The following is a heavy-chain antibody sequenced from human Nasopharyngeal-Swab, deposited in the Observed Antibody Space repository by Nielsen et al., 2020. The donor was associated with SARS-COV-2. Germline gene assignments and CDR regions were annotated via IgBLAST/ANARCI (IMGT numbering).Heavy chain of an antibody. CDR2: IRYDGSNK. D-gene: IGHD6-13*01. J-gene: IGHJ4*02. CDR1: AFRFSSYG. V-gene: IGHV3-30*02. Sequence: GGSLRLSCAATAFRFSSYGMHWVRQAPGKGLEWVAFIRYDGSNKYYADPVKGRFTISRDNSKNTLYLQMNSLRAEDTAVYYCAKENDRQLGSIDYWGQGTLVTVSS. CDR3: AKENDRQLGSIDY.